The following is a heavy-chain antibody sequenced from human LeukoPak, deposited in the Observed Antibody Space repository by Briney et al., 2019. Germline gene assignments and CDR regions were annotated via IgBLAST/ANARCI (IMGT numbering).Heavy chain of an antibody. Sequence: SETLSLTCAVSGGSISSSYWWSWVRQPPGKGLEWIGEINHSGSTNYNPSLKSRVTISVDTSKNQFSLKLSSVTAADTAVYYCASGRRFLGYWGQGTLVTVSS. V-gene: IGHV4-4*02. J-gene: IGHJ4*02. CDR1: GGSISSSYW. CDR2: INHSGST. CDR3: ASGRRFLGY. D-gene: IGHD1-26*01.